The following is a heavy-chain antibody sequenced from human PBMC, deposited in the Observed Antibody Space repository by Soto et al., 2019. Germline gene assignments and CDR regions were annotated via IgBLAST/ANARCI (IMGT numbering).Heavy chain of an antibody. CDR3: AKNYDFREPFDY. CDR1: GFTFSSYA. Sequence: GSLRLSCAASGFTFSSYAMSWVRQAPGKGLEWVSVISGSGGSTYYADSVKGRFTISRDNSKNTLYLQMNSLRAEDTAVYYCAKNYDFREPFDYWGQGTLVTVSS. J-gene: IGHJ4*02. D-gene: IGHD3-3*01. V-gene: IGHV3-23*01. CDR2: ISGSGGST.